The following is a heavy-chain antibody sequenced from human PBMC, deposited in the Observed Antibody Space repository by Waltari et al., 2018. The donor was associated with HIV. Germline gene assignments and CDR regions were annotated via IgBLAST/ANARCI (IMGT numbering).Heavy chain of an antibody. D-gene: IGHD3-16*01. CDR2: IHNDGSST. V-gene: IGHV3-74*01. CDR3: TRDGGGHPFVGYGMDV. CDR1: GFTFRTYW. J-gene: IGHJ6*02. Sequence: EVQLVESGGVLVQPGGSLRLSCAASGFTFRTYWMHWVRQGPGKGLVGVSGIHNDGSSTSYADSVKGRFTISRDNAKNTLFLQMNSLRVEDTAVYYCTRDGGGHPFVGYGMDVWGQGTTVTVSS.